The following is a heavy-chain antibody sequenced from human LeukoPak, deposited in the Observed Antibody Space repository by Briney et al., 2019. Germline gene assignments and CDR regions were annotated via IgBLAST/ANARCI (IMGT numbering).Heavy chain of an antibody. CDR2: ISYDGSNK. D-gene: IGHD4-17*01. CDR1: GFTFSSYA. CDR3: ARAGASYGDYALSYFDY. V-gene: IGHV3-30*04. Sequence: QPGGSLRLSCAASGFTFSSYAMHWVRQAPGKGLEWVAVISYDGSNKYYADSVKGRFTISRDNSKNTLYLQMNSLGAEDTAVYYCARAGASYGDYALSYFDYWGQGTLVTVSS. J-gene: IGHJ4*02.